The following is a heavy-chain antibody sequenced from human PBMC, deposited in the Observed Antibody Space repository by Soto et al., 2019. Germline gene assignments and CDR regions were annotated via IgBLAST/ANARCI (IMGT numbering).Heavy chain of an antibody. J-gene: IGHJ3*02. Sequence: VQLVESGGVVVQPGGSLRLSCAASGFTFDDYTMHWVRQAPGKGLEWISLISWDGGSTYYADSVKGRFTISRDNRKNSLYLQMNSLRNEDISLYYCAKGSPDNWNYGSFAFDSWGQGTMVTVSS. CDR2: ISWDGGST. V-gene: IGHV3-43*01. D-gene: IGHD1-7*01. CDR3: AKGSPDNWNYGSFAFDS. CDR1: GFTFDDYT.